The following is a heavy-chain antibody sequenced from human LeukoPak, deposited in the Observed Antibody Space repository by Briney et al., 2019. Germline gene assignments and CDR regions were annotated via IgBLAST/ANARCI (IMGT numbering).Heavy chain of an antibody. D-gene: IGHD3-10*01. J-gene: IGHJ5*02. CDR1: GFTFSSYA. V-gene: IGHV3-23*01. CDR2: ISGSGGST. CDR3: AKDAGDTMVRGVIMWFDP. Sequence: PGGSLRLSCAASGFTFSSYAMSWVRQAPGKGLEWVSAISGSGGSTYYADSVKGRFTISRDNSKNTLYLQMNSLRAEDTAVYYCAKDAGDTMVRGVIMWFDPWGQGTLVTVSS.